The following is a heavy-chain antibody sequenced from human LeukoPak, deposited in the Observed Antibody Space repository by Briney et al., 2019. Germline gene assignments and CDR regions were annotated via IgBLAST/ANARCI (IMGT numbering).Heavy chain of an antibody. CDR2: IIPIFGTA. CDR3: ARDEVVVVAPAGDYYYYGMDV. V-gene: IGHV1-69*06. D-gene: IGHD2-2*01. CDR1: GGTFSSYA. Sequence: ASVKVSCKASGGTFSSYAISWVRQAPGQGLEWMGGIIPIFGTANYAQKFQGRVTITADKSTSTAYVELSSLRSEDTAVYYCARDEVVVVAPAGDYYYYGMDVWGKGTTVTVSS. J-gene: IGHJ6*04.